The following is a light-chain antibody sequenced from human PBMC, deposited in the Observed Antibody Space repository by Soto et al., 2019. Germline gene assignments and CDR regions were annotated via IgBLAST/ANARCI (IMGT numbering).Light chain of an antibody. CDR1: QSVSSSY. J-gene: IGKJ2*01. V-gene: IGKV3-20*01. CDR2: DTF. CDR3: QQYGSSLYT. Sequence: EIVLTQSPGTLSLSPGERATLSCRASQSVSSSYLAWYQQKPGQTPRLLIYDTFRRATGIPDRFSGSGSGTDFTLTISRLEPEDFAVYYCQQYGSSLYTFGQGTKLEIK.